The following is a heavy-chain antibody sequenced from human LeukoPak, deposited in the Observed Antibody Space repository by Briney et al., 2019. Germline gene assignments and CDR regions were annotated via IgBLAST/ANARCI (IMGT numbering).Heavy chain of an antibody. V-gene: IGHV4-38-2*01. D-gene: IGHD3-22*01. CDR1: GFTFSSYS. J-gene: IGHJ5*02. CDR3: ARAGDYYDSSGYETSWFDP. CDR2: IYHSGST. Sequence: PGGSLRLSCAASGFTFSSYSMNWIRQPPGKGLEWIGSIYHSGSTYYNPSLKSRVTISVDTSKNQFSLKLSSVTAADTAVYYCARAGDYYDSSGYETSWFDPWGQGTLVTVSS.